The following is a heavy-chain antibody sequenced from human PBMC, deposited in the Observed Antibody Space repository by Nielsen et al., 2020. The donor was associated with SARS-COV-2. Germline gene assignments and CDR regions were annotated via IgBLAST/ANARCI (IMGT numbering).Heavy chain of an antibody. V-gene: IGHV4-39*01. Sequence: SETLSLTCTVSGGSISSSSYYWGWIRQPPGKGLEWIGSIYYSGGTYYNPSLKSRVTISVDTSKNQFSLKLSSVTAADTAVYYCARHPFYCSSTSCYEFWFDPWGQGTLVTVSS. J-gene: IGHJ5*02. CDR1: GGSISSSSYY. CDR2: IYYSGGT. CDR3: ARHPFYCSSTSCYEFWFDP. D-gene: IGHD2-2*01.